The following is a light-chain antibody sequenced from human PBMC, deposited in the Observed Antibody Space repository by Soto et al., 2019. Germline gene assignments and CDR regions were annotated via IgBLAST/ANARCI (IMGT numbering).Light chain of an antibody. J-gene: IGLJ2*01. CDR2: RDS. CDR3: QVWDSGYVV. CDR1: NSGGKN. V-gene: IGLV3-9*01. Sequence: SYELTQPLSVSVALGQTARITCGGNNSGGKNVHWYQQKPGQAPVLVIYRDSNRPSGIPERFSGSNSGNTATLTISRAQAGDEADYYCQVWDSGYVVFGGGTKLTVL.